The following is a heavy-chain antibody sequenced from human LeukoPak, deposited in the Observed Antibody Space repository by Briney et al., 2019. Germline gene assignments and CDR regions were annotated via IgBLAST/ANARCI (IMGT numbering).Heavy chain of an antibody. Sequence: GGSLRLSCAASGFTFSNYGMHWVRRAPGKGLEWVAIIWYDGSNKYYADSVKGRFTISRDNSKNTLYLQMNSLRVEDTAVYYCATWRGSGSYGGYFDYWGQGTLVTVSS. CDR2: IWYDGSNK. V-gene: IGHV3-33*01. J-gene: IGHJ4*02. CDR3: ATWRGSGSYGGYFDY. CDR1: GFTFSNYG. D-gene: IGHD3-10*01.